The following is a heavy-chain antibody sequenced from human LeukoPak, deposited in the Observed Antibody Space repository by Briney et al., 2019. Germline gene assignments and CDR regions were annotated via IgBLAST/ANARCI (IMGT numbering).Heavy chain of an antibody. Sequence: SGTLSLTCAVSGGSISSSNWWSWVRPPPGKGLEWIGEIYHSGSTNYNPSLKSRVTISVDKSKNQFSLKLSSVTAADTAVYYCARIGKFGAEEWPTPDAFDIWGQGTMVTVSS. CDR3: ARIGKFGAEEWPTPDAFDI. J-gene: IGHJ3*02. CDR2: IYHSGST. D-gene: IGHD3-3*01. CDR1: GGSISSSNW. V-gene: IGHV4-4*02.